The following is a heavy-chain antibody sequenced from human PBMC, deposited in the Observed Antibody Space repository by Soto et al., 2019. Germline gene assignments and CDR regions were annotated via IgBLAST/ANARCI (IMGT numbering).Heavy chain of an antibody. CDR3: AKDQGQWLYCSGGSCDYFDY. D-gene: IGHD2-15*01. J-gene: IGHJ4*02. Sequence: QVQVEESGGGVVQPGRSLRLSCAASGFTFSSYGMHWVRQAPGKGLEWVAAISYDGRNKYYADSVKGRFTISRVNSKNTLYLQMNSLRAEDTAVYSCAKDQGQWLYCSGGSCDYFDYWGQGTLVTVSS. CDR1: GFTFSSYG. V-gene: IGHV3-30*18. CDR2: ISYDGRNK.